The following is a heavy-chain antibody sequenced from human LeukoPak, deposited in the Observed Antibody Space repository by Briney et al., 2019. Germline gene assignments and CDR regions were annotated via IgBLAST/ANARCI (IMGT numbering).Heavy chain of an antibody. CDR1: EFTFSRYW. J-gene: IGHJ1*01. V-gene: IGHV3-7*01. CDR2: IKQDGSEK. D-gene: IGHD2-2*02. CDR3: ARSTAVPHFQD. Sequence: GSLRLSCAASEFTFSRYWMTWVRQAPGKGLEWVANIKQDGSEKYYVDSVKGRFTISRDNAKNSLYLQMNSLRAEDTAVYYCARSTAVPHFQDWGQGTLVTVSS.